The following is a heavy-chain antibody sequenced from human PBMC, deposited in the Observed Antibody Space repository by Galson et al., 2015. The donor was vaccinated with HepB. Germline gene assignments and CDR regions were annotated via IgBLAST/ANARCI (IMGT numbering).Heavy chain of an antibody. D-gene: IGHD6-19*01. V-gene: IGHV3-33*01. CDR1: GFTFSSYG. J-gene: IGHJ4*02. CDR2: IWYDGSNK. Sequence: SLRLSCAASGFTFSSYGMHWVRQAPGKGLEWVAVIWYDGSNKYYADSVKGRFTISRDNSKNTLYLQMNSLRAEDTAVYYCARGLTAVAGGRPFDYWGQGTLVTVSS. CDR3: ARGLTAVAGGRPFDY.